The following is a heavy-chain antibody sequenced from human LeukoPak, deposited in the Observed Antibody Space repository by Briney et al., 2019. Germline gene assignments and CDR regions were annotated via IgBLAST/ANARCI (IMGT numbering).Heavy chain of an antibody. CDR3: ARYKWELLRAFDI. V-gene: IGHV4-59*08. D-gene: IGHD1-26*01. J-gene: IGHJ3*02. CDR2: IYSSGST. Sequence: GYIYSSGSTNYNPSLTSRVTISVDTSKNQFSLKLSSVTAADTAVYYCARYKWELLRAFDIWGQGTMVTVSS.